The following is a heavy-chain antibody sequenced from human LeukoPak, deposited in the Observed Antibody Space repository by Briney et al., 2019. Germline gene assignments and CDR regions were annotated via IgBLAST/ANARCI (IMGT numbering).Heavy chain of an antibody. CDR3: TRGADDYKTGS. D-gene: IGHD5-24*01. V-gene: IGHV4-31*02. Sequence: TSQTLSLFCSVSGDFVINDNCIWSWIRQHPEKGLEWIGHFHPDGTTYYNPSLKSRLTISINTSKNHFSLEMTSMTAADTAVYYCTRGADDYKTGSWGQGTLVTVSS. CDR1: GDFVINDNCI. J-gene: IGHJ1*01. CDR2: FHPDGTT.